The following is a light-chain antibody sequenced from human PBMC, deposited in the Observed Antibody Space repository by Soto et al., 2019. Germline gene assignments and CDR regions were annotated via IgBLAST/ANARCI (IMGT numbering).Light chain of an antibody. Sequence: DIQMTQSPSSLSAPVGDRVTITCRASQSISSYLNWYRQKPGKAPKLLIYAASSLQSGVPSRFSGSGSGTDFTLTISSLQPEDFATYYCQQSYSTPPTFGQGTKVDIK. CDR3: QQSYSTPPT. V-gene: IGKV1-39*01. CDR1: QSISSY. J-gene: IGKJ1*01. CDR2: AAS.